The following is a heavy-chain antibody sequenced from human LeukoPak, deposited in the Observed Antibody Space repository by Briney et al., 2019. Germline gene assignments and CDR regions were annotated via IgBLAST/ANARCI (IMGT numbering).Heavy chain of an antibody. V-gene: IGHV3-23*01. CDR1: GFTFSSYA. CDR3: AKDWDYYGSGSYSDY. D-gene: IGHD3-10*01. Sequence: GGSLRLSCAASGFTFSSYAMSWVRQAPGKGLEWVSTISGSDGSTYYADSVKGRFTISRDNSKNTLYLQMNSLRAEDTAVYYCAKDWDYYGSGSYSDYWGQGTLVTVSS. J-gene: IGHJ4*02. CDR2: ISGSDGST.